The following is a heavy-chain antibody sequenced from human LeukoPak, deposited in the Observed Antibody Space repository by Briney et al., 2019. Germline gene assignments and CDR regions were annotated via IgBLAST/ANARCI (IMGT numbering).Heavy chain of an antibody. J-gene: IGHJ4*02. CDR2: IWYDGSNK. V-gene: IGHV3-33*01. CDR1: GLMFSSSG. Sequence: PGGSLRLSCAASGLMFSSSGMHWVRQAPGKGLEWVAVIWYDGSNKYSADSVKGRFTISRDNSKNTLYLQMNSLRAEDTAVYYCARDGGTSHFDYWGQGTLVSVSS. CDR3: ARDGGTSHFDY. D-gene: IGHD4-23*01.